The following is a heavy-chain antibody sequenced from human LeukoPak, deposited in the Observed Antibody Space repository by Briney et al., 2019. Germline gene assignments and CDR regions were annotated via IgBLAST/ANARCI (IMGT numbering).Heavy chain of an antibody. CDR1: GFTFSIYW. CDR3: ARTRALDY. Sequence: GGSLRLSCAASGFTFSIYWMSWVRQAPGKGLEWVANIKEYGREKYYVDSVKGRFTISRDNAKNSLYLQMNSLRAEDTAVYYCARTRALDYWGQGTLVTVSS. CDR2: IKEYGREK. J-gene: IGHJ4*02. V-gene: IGHV3-7*01.